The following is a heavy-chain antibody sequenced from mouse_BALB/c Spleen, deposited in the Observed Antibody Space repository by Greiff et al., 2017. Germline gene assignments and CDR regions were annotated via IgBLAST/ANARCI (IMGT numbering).Heavy chain of an antibody. V-gene: IGHV5-4*02. CDR3: ARGGSRRAMDY. CDR1: GFTFSDYY. Sequence: EVQGLESGGGLVKPGGSLKLSCAASGFTFSDYYMYWVRQTPEKRLEWVATISDGGSYTYYPDSVKGRFTISRDNAKNNLYLQMSSLKSEDTAMYYCARGGSRRAMDYWGQGTSVTVSS. J-gene: IGHJ4*01. CDR2: ISDGGSYT.